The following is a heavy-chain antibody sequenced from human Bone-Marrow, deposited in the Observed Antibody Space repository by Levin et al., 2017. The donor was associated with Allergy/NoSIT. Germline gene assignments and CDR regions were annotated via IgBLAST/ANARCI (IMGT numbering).Heavy chain of an antibody. J-gene: IGHJ4*02. CDR3: ATFDYSSYGYYFDY. Sequence: GGSLRLSCAVSGFTFHAYGMTWVRQAPGKGLEWVSTIRGSDDSTYYRDSVKGRLIVSRDSSEDTLYLDMDSLRAEDTALYYCATFDYSSYGYYFDYWCQGAPVTVSS. CDR2: IRGSDDST. CDR1: GFTFHAYG. V-gene: IGHV3-23*01. D-gene: IGHD4-11*01.